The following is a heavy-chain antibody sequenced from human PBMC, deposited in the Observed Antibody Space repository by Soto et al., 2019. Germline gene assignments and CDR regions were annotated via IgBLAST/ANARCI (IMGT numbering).Heavy chain of an antibody. CDR2: IYYTGTT. CDR3: ARGHSGSFHGPFDF. J-gene: IGHJ4*02. CDR1: GGSISSYY. D-gene: IGHD3-10*01. Sequence: PSETLSLTCTVSGGSISSYYWSWIRQPPGKGLEWIGYIYYTGTTNYNPSFKSRVTISLDRSMNQFSLQLNSVTAADTAVYYCARGHSGSFHGPFDFWGQGTLVTVSS. V-gene: IGHV4-59*01.